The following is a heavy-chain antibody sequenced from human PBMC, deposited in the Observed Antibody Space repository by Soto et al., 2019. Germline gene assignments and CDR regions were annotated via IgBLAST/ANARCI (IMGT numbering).Heavy chain of an antibody. J-gene: IGHJ4*02. CDR3: AKGSGREGYI. CDR2: ISGSGGAA. D-gene: IGHD5-12*01. Sequence: GESLKISCAASGFFFTTYAMNWVRQAPGKGLEWVSGISGSGGAASYADSVKGRFTISRDNSKDTLSLEMTGLRVEDTAVYYCAKGSGREGYIWGQGTLVTVSS. V-gene: IGHV3-23*01. CDR1: GFFFTTYA.